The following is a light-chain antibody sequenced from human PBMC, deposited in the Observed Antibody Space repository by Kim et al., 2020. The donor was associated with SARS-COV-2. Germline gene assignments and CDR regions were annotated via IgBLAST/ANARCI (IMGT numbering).Light chain of an antibody. CDR2: HDN. CDR3: AAWDDGLRGRM. V-gene: IGLV1-44*01. CDR1: SSNIGSTY. J-gene: IGLJ3*02. Sequence: GLRVTRSCSGSSSNIGSTYVSWYQHLPGTAPKLLIYHDNQRPSGVPDRFSGSKSGTSASLAISGLQSEDEADYYCAAWDDGLRGRMFGGGTKVTVL.